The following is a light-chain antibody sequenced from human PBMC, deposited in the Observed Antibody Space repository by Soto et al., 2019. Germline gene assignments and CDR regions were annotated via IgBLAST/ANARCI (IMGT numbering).Light chain of an antibody. Sequence: QPVLTQPPSASGTPGQRVTISCSGSSSNIGSNTVNWYQQLPGTAPKLLIYSNNQRPSGFPDRFSGSKSGTSASLAISGLQSADEADSYCAAWDDSLTGYVFGTGTKLTVL. CDR1: SSNIGSNT. J-gene: IGLJ1*01. CDR2: SNN. CDR3: AAWDDSLTGYV. V-gene: IGLV1-44*01.